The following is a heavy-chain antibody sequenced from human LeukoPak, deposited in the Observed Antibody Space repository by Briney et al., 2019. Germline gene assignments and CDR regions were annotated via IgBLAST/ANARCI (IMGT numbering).Heavy chain of an antibody. CDR1: GYAFTSYY. D-gene: IGHD3-16*01. Sequence: GASVKVSCKASGYAFTSYYMHWVRQAPGQGLEWMGIINPSGGSTSYAQKFQGRVTMTRDMSTSTVYMELSSLRSEDTAVYYCARVAYDYVWGSYSHYFDYWGQGTLVTVSS. V-gene: IGHV1-46*01. CDR2: INPSGGST. J-gene: IGHJ4*02. CDR3: ARVAYDYVWGSYSHYFDY.